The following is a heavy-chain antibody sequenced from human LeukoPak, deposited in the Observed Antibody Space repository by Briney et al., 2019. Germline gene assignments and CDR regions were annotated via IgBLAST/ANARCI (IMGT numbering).Heavy chain of an antibody. CDR1: GYTFTSYY. J-gene: IGHJ3*02. V-gene: IGHV1-46*01. CDR3: ARDGGSYPNDAFDI. D-gene: IGHD1-26*01. Sequence: ASVKVSCKASGYTFTSYYMHWVRQAPGQGLEWMGVINPSGGSTSYAQKFQGRVTMTMDTSARTAYMELSSLRSEDTAVYYCARDGGSYPNDAFDIWGQGTMVTVSS. CDR2: INPSGGST.